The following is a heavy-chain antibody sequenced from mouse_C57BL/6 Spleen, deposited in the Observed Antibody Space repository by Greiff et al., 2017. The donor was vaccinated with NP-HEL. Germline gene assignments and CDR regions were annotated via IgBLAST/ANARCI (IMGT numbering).Heavy chain of an antibody. CDR1: GYTFTSYW. Sequence: QVQLKQSGAELVKPGASVKLSCKASGYTFTSYWMHWVKQRPGQGLEWIGMIHPNSGSTNYNEKFKSKATLTVDKSSSTAYMQLSSLTSEDSAVYYCARQLRLDYAMDYWGQGTSVTVSS. CDR3: ARQLRLDYAMDY. CDR2: IHPNSGST. J-gene: IGHJ4*01. V-gene: IGHV1-64*01. D-gene: IGHD3-2*02.